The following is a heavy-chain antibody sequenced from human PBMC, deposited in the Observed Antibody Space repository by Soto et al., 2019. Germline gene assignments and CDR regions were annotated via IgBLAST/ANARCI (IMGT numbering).Heavy chain of an antibody. D-gene: IGHD3-3*01. V-gene: IGHV3-74*01. CDR2: INTDGSDT. CDR3: ARDRPWSQHYFDY. J-gene: IGHJ4*02. CDR1: EFTFGSDW. Sequence: PGGSLRLSCAASEFTFGSDWMHWVRQGPGKGLVWVSRINTDGSDTSYADSVKGRFTISRDNAKNTLYLQMNSLRAEDTAVYYCARDRPWSQHYFDYWGPGNMVTVSS.